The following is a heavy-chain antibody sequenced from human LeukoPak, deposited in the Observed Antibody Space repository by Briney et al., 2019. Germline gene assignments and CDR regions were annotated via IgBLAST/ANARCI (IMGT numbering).Heavy chain of an antibody. V-gene: IGHV3-33*01. CDR3: AADYGDYYFDY. CDR2: IWYDGSNK. J-gene: IGHJ4*02. D-gene: IGHD4-17*01. Sequence: PGRSLRLSCAASGFTFSSYGMHWVRQAPGKGLEWVAVIWYDGSNKYYADSVKGLFTISRDNSKNTLYLQMNSLRAEDTAVYYCAADYGDYYFDYWGQGTLVTVSS. CDR1: GFTFSSYG.